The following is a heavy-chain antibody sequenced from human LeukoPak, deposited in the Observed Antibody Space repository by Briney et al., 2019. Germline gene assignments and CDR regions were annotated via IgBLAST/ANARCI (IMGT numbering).Heavy chain of an antibody. Sequence: GGSLRLSCAASGFTLSSYAMSWVRQTPGKGLEWVSGMSGSGGSTVYADSIKGRFIISRDNSKNMLYLQMNSLRAEDTAVYYCAKVPFAYSNHIGYYFDYWGQGTLVTVSS. V-gene: IGHV3-23*01. CDR1: GFTLSSYA. CDR3: AKVPFAYSNHIGYYFDY. D-gene: IGHD4-11*01. CDR2: MSGSGGST. J-gene: IGHJ4*02.